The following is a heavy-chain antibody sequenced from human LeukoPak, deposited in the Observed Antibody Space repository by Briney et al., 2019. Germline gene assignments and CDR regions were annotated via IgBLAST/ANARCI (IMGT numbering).Heavy chain of an antibody. CDR1: GGSFSGYY. D-gene: IGHD1-7*01. CDR2: INHSGST. V-gene: IGHV4-34*01. CDR3: ARGSGTGTTTSWRY. Sequence: SETLSLTCAVYGGSFSGYYWSWIRQPPGKGLEWIGEINHSGSTNYNPSLKSRVTISVDTSKSQFSLKLSSVTAADTAVYYCARGSGTGTTTSWRYWGQGTLVTVSS. J-gene: IGHJ4*02.